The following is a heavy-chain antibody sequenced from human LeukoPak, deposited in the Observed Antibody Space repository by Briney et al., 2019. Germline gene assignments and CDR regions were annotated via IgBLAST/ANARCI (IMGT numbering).Heavy chain of an antibody. D-gene: IGHD3-10*01. CDR3: ANTGVFGGYRESYYFDY. J-gene: IGHJ4*02. V-gene: IGHV3-7*01. CDR2: IKQDGSEK. Sequence: GGSLRLSCAASGFTFSSYWMSWVRQAPGKGLEWVANIKQDGSEKYYVDSVKGRFTISRDNAKNSLYLQMNSLRAEDTAVYYCANTGVFGGYRESYYFDYWGQGTLVTVSS. CDR1: GFTFSSYW.